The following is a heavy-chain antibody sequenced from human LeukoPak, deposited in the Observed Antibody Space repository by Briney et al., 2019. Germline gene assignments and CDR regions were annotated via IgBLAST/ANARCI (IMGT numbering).Heavy chain of an antibody. V-gene: IGHV3-30*18. Sequence: GGSLRLSCAASGFTFSSYGMHWVRQAPGKGLEWVAVISYDGSNKYYADSVKGRFTISRDNSKNTLYLQMNSLRAEDTAVYYCAKNRDSSGYFYFDYWGQGTLVTVSS. D-gene: IGHD3-22*01. CDR2: ISYDGSNK. J-gene: IGHJ4*02. CDR1: GFTFSSYG. CDR3: AKNRDSSGYFYFDY.